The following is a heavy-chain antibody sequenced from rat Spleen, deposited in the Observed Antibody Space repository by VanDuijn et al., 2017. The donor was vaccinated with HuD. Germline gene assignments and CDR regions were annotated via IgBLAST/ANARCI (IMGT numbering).Heavy chain of an antibody. D-gene: IGHD1-6*01. V-gene: IGHV5-31*01. CDR1: GFTFNDYW. CDR3: TTYSDYATSPFAF. Sequence: EVHLVESGGGLVQPGGSLKLSCVASGFTFNDYWMNWIRQAPGKGLEWVASITSTGGSIYYRDSVKGRFTLSRDNAKSTLYLQMGSLRSEDTATYYCTTYSDYATSPFAFWGRGALVTVSS. J-gene: IGHJ3*01. CDR2: ITSTGGSI.